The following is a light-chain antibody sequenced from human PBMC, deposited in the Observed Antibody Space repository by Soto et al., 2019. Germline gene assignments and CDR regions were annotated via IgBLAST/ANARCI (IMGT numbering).Light chain of an antibody. V-gene: IGLV2-14*01. J-gene: IGLJ3*02. CDR1: SSDVGGYNY. CDR2: EVS. Sequence: QSVLTQPASVSGSPGQSITISCTGTSSDVGGYNYVSWYQQHPGKAPKLMIYEVSNRPSGVSNRFSCSKAGNTASLTNSGLQAEDEADYYCSSYTSRSTRVFGGGTKLTVL. CDR3: SSYTSRSTRV.